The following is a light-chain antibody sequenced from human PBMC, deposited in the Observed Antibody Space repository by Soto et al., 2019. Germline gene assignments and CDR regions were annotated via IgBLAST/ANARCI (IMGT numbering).Light chain of an antibody. Sequence: QSALAQPASVSGSPGQSITISCTGTSSDVGTYNLVSWYQQHPGKAPKLIIYEGSKRPSGVSNRFSGSKSGNTASLTISGLQAEDEADYYCCSYAGCRSYVFGTGTKVTVL. J-gene: IGLJ1*01. CDR2: EGS. CDR1: SSDVGTYNL. CDR3: CSYAGCRSYV. V-gene: IGLV2-23*01.